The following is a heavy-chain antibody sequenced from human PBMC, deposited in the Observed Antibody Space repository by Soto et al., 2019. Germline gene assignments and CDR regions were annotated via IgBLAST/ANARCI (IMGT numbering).Heavy chain of an antibody. Sequence: ASVKVSCKASGYTFTIYGINWVRQAPGQGLEWMGWISPDNGNTNYAQKLQGRVTMTTDTSTSTAYMELRSLRSDDTAVYYCARALGYSGYAGMDVWGQGTTVTVTS. CDR3: ARALGYSGYAGMDV. V-gene: IGHV1-18*01. CDR2: ISPDNGNT. J-gene: IGHJ6*02. D-gene: IGHD5-12*01. CDR1: GYTFTIYG.